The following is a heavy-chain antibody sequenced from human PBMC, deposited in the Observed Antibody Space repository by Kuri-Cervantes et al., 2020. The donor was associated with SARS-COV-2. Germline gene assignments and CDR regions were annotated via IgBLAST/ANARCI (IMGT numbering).Heavy chain of an antibody. Sequence: GESLKISCAASGFTFSSYGMHWVRQAPGKGLEWVAVIWYDGSNKYYADSVKGRFTISRDNSKNTVYLQMNSLRDEDTAVYYCVGDGDHWNFDYWGQGTLVTVSS. CDR2: IWYDGSNK. J-gene: IGHJ4*02. V-gene: IGHV3-33*03. D-gene: IGHD5-24*01. CDR3: VGDGDHWNFDY. CDR1: GFTFSSYG.